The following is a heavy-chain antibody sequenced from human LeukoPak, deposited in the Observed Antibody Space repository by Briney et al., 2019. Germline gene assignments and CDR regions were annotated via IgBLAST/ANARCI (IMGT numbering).Heavy chain of an antibody. CDR3: ARASDTMATTCFDY. CDR2: VYPDGGH. V-gene: IGHV4-4*07. D-gene: IGHD5-24*01. CDR1: GGSISTHF. Sequence: KPSETLSLTCTVSGGSISTHFWSWVRQTAGQGLEWLGRVYPDGGHNYNPSLKGRVTISVDASKNQFSLKLSSVTAADTAVYYCARASDTMATTCFDYWGQGTLVTVSS. J-gene: IGHJ4*02.